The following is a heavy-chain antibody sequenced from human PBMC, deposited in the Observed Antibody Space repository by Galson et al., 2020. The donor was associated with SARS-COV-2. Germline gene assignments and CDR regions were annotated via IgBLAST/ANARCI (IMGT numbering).Heavy chain of an antibody. CDR3: AKVWGVRGLTVTPDYFDF. D-gene: IGHD3-10*01. CDR1: GFMFSRYA. J-gene: IGHJ4*02. Sequence: GESLKISCAASGFMFSRYAMSWVRQAPGKGLEWVSAISGSGGRTYYADSVKGRFTITRDNSKNTFYLQMNSLRAEDTAVYYCAKVWGVRGLTVTPDYFDFWGQGTLVTVSS. CDR2: ISGSGGRT. V-gene: IGHV3-23*01.